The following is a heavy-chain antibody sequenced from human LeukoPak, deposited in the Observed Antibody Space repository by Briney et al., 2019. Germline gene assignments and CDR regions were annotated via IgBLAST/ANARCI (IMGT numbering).Heavy chain of an antibody. J-gene: IGHJ4*02. Sequence: GGSLRLSCAASGFTVSSNHMNWVRQAPGKGLEWVSSISSSSSYIYYADSVKGRFTISRDNAKNSLYLQMNSLRAEDTAVYYCARLVRYFDYWGQGTLVTVSS. CDR2: ISSSSSYI. CDR1: GFTVSSNH. CDR3: ARLVRYFDY. V-gene: IGHV3-21*01. D-gene: IGHD3-3*01.